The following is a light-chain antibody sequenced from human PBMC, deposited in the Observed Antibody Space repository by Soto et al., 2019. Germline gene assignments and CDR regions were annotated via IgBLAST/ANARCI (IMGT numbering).Light chain of an antibody. J-gene: IGKJ1*01. Sequence: EIVLTQSPGTLSLSPGERATLSCRVSQSVSSSYLAWYQQKPGQAPRLLIFGASSRATGIPDRFNGSGSGTNVTLSISRMVPPDYSADYCDHYCISPWTFGQGTKVDIK. CDR3: DHYCISPWT. CDR1: QSVSSSY. V-gene: IGKV3-20*01. CDR2: GAS.